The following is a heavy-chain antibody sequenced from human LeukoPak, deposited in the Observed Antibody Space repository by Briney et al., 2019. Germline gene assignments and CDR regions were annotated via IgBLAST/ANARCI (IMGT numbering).Heavy chain of an antibody. V-gene: IGHV1-24*01. CDR3: ATDPYYYDSSGSKPID. CDR1: GYTLTELS. D-gene: IGHD3-22*01. J-gene: IGHJ4*02. CDR2: FDPEDSET. Sequence: ASVKVSCKVSGYTLTELSMHWVRQAPGKGLEWMGGFDPEDSETIYAQKFQGRVTMTEDTSTDTAYMELSSLRSEDTAVYYCATDPYYYDSSGSKPIDWGQGTLVTVSS.